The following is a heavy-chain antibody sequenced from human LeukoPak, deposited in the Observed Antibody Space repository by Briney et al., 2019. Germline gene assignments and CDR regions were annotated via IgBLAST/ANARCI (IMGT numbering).Heavy chain of an antibody. CDR1: GGSFSGYY. CDR2: INHSGST. Sequence: SETLSLTCAVYGGSFSGYYWSWIRQPPGKGLEWIGEINHSGSTNYNPSLKSRLTISVDTSKNQFSPKLRSVTAADTAVYYCARDSGSYYGENWFDPWGQGTLVTVSS. D-gene: IGHD1-26*01. V-gene: IGHV4-34*01. J-gene: IGHJ5*02. CDR3: ARDSGSYYGENWFDP.